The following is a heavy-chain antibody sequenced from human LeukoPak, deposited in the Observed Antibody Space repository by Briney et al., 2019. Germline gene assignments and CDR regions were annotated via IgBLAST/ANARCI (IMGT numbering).Heavy chain of an antibody. CDR3: AREKMEVGYYGLDV. Sequence: GASVKVPCKASGGTFDNSAINWVRQAPGQGLEWMGRIIPILNIPNYAQKLQGRVTIAADKSTSTAYMELSSLRSDDTAVYYCAREKMEVGYYGLDVWGQGTTVTVSS. V-gene: IGHV1-69*04. D-gene: IGHD1-1*01. CDR1: GGTFDNSA. J-gene: IGHJ6*02. CDR2: IIPILNIP.